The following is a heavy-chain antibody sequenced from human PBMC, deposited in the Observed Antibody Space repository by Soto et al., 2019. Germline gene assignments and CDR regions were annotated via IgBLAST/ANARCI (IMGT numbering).Heavy chain of an antibody. D-gene: IGHD6-19*01. Sequence: GASVPVSCKSSGSTFTRSGISWVRQAPAQVLEWMGWISAYNGNTNYAQRLQGRVTMTTDTSTSTAYMELRSLRSDDTAVYYCARDPGSGWYPGGYYYYGMDVWGQGTTVTVSS. CDR3: ARDPGSGWYPGGYYYYGMDV. J-gene: IGHJ6*02. CDR1: GSTFTRSG. CDR2: ISAYNGNT. V-gene: IGHV1-18*01.